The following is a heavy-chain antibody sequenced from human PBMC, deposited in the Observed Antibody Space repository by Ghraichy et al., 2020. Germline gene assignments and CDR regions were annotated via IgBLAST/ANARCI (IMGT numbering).Heavy chain of an antibody. D-gene: IGHD3-22*01. CDR2: ISYDGSYK. J-gene: IGHJ4*02. CDR1: GFTFSTYG. V-gene: IGHV3-30*03. Sequence: LSLTCAASGFTFSTYGMHWVRQAPGKGLEWVAVISYDGSYKNHADSVKGRFTISRDNSNNTLYLQMNSLRAEDTAVYYCTGTARYDSSGYDPGQSIEYWGKGTLVSVSS. CDR3: TGTARYDSSGYDPGQSIEY.